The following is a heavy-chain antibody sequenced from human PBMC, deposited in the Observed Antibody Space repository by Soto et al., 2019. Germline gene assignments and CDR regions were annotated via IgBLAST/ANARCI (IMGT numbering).Heavy chain of an antibody. J-gene: IGHJ4*02. D-gene: IGHD2-21*02. CDR2: ISACNGNT. CDR1: GYTFTSYG. CDR3: ARGHLEYCGGDCSAADFDY. V-gene: IGHV1-18*01. Sequence: ASVKVSCKASGYTFTSYGISWVRQAPGQGLEWMGWISACNGNTNYAQKLQGRVTMTTDTSTSTANMELRSLRSDDTAVYYCARGHLEYCGGDCSAADFDYWGQGTLVTVSS.